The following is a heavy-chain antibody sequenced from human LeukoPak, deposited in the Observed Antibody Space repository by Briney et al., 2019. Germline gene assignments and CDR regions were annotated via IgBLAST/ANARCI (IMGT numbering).Heavy chain of an antibody. CDR3: AREGLYGDNSFIDY. Sequence: ASVKVPCKTSGYTFTSYAMNWVRQAPGQGLECMGWINTNTGNPTYAQGFTGRFVFSLDTSVSTAYLQISSLQAEDTAVYYCAREGLYGDNSFIDYWGQGTLVTVSS. V-gene: IGHV7-4-1*02. J-gene: IGHJ4*02. D-gene: IGHD4-23*01. CDR2: INTNTGNP. CDR1: GYTFTSYA.